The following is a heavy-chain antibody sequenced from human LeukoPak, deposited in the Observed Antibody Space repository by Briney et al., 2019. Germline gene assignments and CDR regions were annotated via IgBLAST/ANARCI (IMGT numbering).Heavy chain of an antibody. V-gene: IGHV3-49*04. J-gene: IGHJ4*02. CDR2: IRSKAYGGTT. CDR3: TGSFGELTFFDY. Sequence: GRSLRLSCTTSGFTFGDYGMSWVRQAPGKGLEWVGFIRSKAYGGTTENAASVKGRFTISRDDSKSIAYLQMNSLKTEDTAVYYCTGSFGELTFFDYWGLGTLVIVSS. CDR1: GFTFGDYG. D-gene: IGHD3-10*01.